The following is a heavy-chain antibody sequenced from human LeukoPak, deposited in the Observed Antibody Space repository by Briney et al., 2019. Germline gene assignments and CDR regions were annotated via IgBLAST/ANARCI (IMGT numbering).Heavy chain of an antibody. V-gene: IGHV1-69*04. CDR1: GYTFINYG. Sequence: GASVKVSCKASGYTFINYGISWVRQAPGQGLEWMGRIIPILGITNYAQKFQGRVTITADKSTSTAYMELSSLRSEDTAVYYCARDPITMVRGVIIQDSGGTFDYWGQGTLVTVSS. CDR3: ARDPITMVRGVIIQDSGGTFDY. D-gene: IGHD3-10*01. CDR2: IIPILGIT. J-gene: IGHJ4*02.